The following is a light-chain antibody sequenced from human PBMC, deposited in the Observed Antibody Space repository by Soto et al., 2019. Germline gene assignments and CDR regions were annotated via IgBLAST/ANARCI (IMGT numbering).Light chain of an antibody. Sequence: QSALTQPSSVSGSPGQSITISCTGTSRDIGDYNYVSWYQQSPGKAPRLMIYDVSSRASGVSSRFSGSKSGNTASLTISGLQPGDEADYYCSSYAVAVVLFGGGTKLTVL. J-gene: IGLJ3*02. CDR3: SSYAVAVVL. V-gene: IGLV2-14*03. CDR2: DVS. CDR1: SRDIGDYNY.